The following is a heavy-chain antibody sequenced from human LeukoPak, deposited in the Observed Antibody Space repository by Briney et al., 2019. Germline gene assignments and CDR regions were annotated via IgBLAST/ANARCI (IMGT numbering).Heavy chain of an antibody. Sequence: PSGTLSLTCAVSGGSISSSNWWSWVHQPPGKGLEWIGEIYHSGSTNYNPSLKSRVTISVDKSKNQFSLKLSSVTAADTATYYCARGHYDARLNQADDAFDIWGHGTMVTVSS. J-gene: IGHJ3*02. CDR1: GGSISSSNW. CDR3: ARGHYDARLNQADDAFDI. CDR2: IYHSGST. D-gene: IGHD4/OR15-4a*01. V-gene: IGHV4-4*02.